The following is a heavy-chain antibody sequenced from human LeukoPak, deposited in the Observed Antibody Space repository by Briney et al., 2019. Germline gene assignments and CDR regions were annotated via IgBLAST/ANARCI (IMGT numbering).Heavy chain of an antibody. J-gene: IGHJ5*02. Sequence: GGSLRLSCAASGFTFSSYAMSWVRQAPGKGLEWVSPINGSGGSTYYADSVKGRFTISRDNSKNTLYLQMNSLRAEDTAVYYCAKDPPSGWYPGWFDPWGQGTLVTVSS. D-gene: IGHD6-19*01. CDR3: AKDPPSGWYPGWFDP. CDR2: INGSGGST. V-gene: IGHV3-23*01. CDR1: GFTFSSYA.